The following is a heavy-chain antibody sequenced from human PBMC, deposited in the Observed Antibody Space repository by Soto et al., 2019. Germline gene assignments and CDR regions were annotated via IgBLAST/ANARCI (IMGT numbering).Heavy chain of an antibody. V-gene: IGHV1-18*01. Sequence: QVQLVQSEAEVKKPGASVKVSCKASGYTFNFYGITWVRQAPGQGLEWMGWISGFNGNTNYAADLQGRVTMTTDTSTSTAYMELRGLKSDDTAVYYCARIGVSSGHESPDFDSWGQGTLVTVSS. CDR2: ISGFNGNT. J-gene: IGHJ4*02. CDR1: GYTFNFYG. CDR3: ARIGVSSGHESPDFDS. D-gene: IGHD3-16*01.